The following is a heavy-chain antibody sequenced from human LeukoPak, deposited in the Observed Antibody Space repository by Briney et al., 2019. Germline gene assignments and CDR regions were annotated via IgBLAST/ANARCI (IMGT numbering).Heavy chain of an antibody. D-gene: IGHD6-19*01. Sequence: GASVKVSCKASGYTFTSYAMHWVRQAPGQRLEWMGWSNAGNGNTKYQTEFQGRVTITRDTSASTAYMELSSLRSEDMAVYYCARDGGESAVAGTHYYYGMDVWGQGTTVTVSS. CDR1: GYTFTSYA. CDR2: SNAGNGNT. V-gene: IGHV1-3*02. CDR3: ARDGGESAVAGTHYYYGMDV. J-gene: IGHJ6*02.